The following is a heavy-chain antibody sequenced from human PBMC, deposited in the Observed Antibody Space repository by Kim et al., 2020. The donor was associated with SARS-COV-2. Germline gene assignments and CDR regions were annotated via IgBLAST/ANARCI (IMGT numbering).Heavy chain of an antibody. V-gene: IGHV4-34*01. CDR3: ARGRAVGYSSSWPAYYYYYYGMDV. Sequence: SETLSLTCAVYGGSFSGYYWSWIRQPPGKGLEWIGEINHSGSTNYNPSLKSRVTISVDTSKNQFSLKLSSVTAADTAVYYCARGRAVGYSSSWPAYYYYYYGMDVWGQGTTVTVSS. D-gene: IGHD6-13*01. CDR1: GGSFSGYY. CDR2: INHSGST. J-gene: IGHJ6*02.